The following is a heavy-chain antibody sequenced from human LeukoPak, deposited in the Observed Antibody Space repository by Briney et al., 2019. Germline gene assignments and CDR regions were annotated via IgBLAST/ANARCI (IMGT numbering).Heavy chain of an antibody. V-gene: IGHV3-48*01. J-gene: IGHJ4*02. CDR2: ISSSSTTI. CDR1: GFTLSGYG. D-gene: IGHD6-13*01. CDR3: ARVGAAGIVMDY. Sequence: PGGSLRLSCAASGFTLSGYGMNWVRRAPGKGLEWVSYISSSSTTIYYTDSVKGRFTISRDNAKNSLYLQMNSLRAEDTAVFYCARVGAAGIVMDYWGQGTLVTVSS.